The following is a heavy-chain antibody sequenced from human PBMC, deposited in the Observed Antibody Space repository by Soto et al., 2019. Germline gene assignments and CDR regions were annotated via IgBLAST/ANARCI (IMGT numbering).Heavy chain of an antibody. CDR2: ISSNGSST. J-gene: IGHJ4*02. CDR3: AKDLQIVVVITAYYFDY. D-gene: IGHD3-22*01. CDR1: GFSFSTHY. Sequence: GGFLRLSCAASGFSFSTHYMNWVRQTPGKGLEWVSSISSNGSSTYYADSVKGRFTISRDNSKNTLYLQMNSLRAEDTAVYYCAKDLQIVVVITAYYFDYWGQGTLVTVSS. V-gene: IGHV3-23*01.